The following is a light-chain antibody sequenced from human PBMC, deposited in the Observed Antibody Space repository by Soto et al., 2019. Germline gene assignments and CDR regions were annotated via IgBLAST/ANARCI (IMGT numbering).Light chain of an antibody. V-gene: IGLV1-47*01. CDR1: SSNIGSNY. CDR2: RAS. Sequence: QSVLTQPPSASGTPGQRVTISCSGSSSNIGSNYVYWYQQVPGTDPRLLMYRASQRPSGVPDRFSGSKSGTSASLAISGLRSEDEADYYCAAWDDTLNGLVFGGGTKLTVL. CDR3: AAWDDTLNGLV. J-gene: IGLJ2*01.